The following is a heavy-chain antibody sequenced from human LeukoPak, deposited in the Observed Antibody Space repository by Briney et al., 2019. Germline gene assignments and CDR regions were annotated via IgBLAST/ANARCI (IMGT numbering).Heavy chain of an antibody. CDR1: GFNFYIYA. D-gene: IGHD4/OR15-4a*01. Sequence: PGGSLRLSCAASGFNFYIYAMSWVRQAPGKGLEWVSSISGSGDNTYYADSVKGRYTISRDNSKNTLYLQMNTLRAEDTAVYYCARDPPAVRTNTYAWGQGTLVTVSS. CDR2: ISGSGDNT. CDR3: ARDPPAVRTNTYA. J-gene: IGHJ5*02. V-gene: IGHV3-23*01.